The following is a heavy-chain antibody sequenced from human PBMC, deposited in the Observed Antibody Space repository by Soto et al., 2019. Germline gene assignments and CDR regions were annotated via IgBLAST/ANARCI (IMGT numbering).Heavy chain of an antibody. D-gene: IGHD1-26*01. CDR2: ISAHNGNT. V-gene: IGHV1-18*01. CDR3: ARGRYGDY. Sequence: QVHLVQSGAEVKKPGASVKVSCKGSGYAFTTYGITWVRQAPGQGLEWMGWISAHNGNTNYAQKLQGRVTVTRDTATSTAYMELRRRMCDETAVYYCARGRYGDYWGQGALVTVSS. J-gene: IGHJ4*02. CDR1: GYAFTTYG.